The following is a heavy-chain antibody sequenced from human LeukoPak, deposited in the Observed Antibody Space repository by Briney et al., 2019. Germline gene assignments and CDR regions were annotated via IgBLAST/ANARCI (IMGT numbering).Heavy chain of an antibody. Sequence: GGSLRLSCAASGFTFSSYWMTWVRQAPGKGLEWVANIKQDGSEKYYVDSVKGRFTISRDNAKNSLYLQMNSLRAEDTAVYYCARAPALRDYSNYYYYYYYMDVWGKGTTVTVSS. V-gene: IGHV3-7*01. J-gene: IGHJ6*03. CDR3: ARAPALRDYSNYYYYYYYMDV. CDR2: IKQDGSEK. CDR1: GFTFSSYW. D-gene: IGHD4-11*01.